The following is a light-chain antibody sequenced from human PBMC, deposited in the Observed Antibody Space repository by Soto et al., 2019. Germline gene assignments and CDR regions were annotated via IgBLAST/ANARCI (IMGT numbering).Light chain of an antibody. CDR2: GAS. Sequence: EIVMTQSPATLSVSPGERATLSCRASQSVSVNLAWYQQKPGQAPRLLIYGASTRATGIPARFSGSGSGTEFTLTISSLQSGDFAVYYCQQYHDWGEFGQGTKVDIK. J-gene: IGKJ1*01. V-gene: IGKV3-15*01. CDR1: QSVSVN. CDR3: QQYHDWGE.